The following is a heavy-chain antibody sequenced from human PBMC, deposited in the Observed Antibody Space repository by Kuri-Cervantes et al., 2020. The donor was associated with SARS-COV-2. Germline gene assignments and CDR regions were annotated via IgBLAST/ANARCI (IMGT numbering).Heavy chain of an antibody. D-gene: IGHD2-15*01. V-gene: IGHV1-69*13. CDR3: TRPKGYCSGGSCYLKLDY. J-gene: IGHJ4*02. CDR1: GGTFSSYG. CDR2: IIPMFGTV. Sequence: SVKVSCKASGGTFSSYGISWVRQAPGQGLEWMGGIIPMFGTVNYAQKFQGRVTITADESTTTAYMELSSLRSDDTAVYYCTRPKGYCSGGSCYLKLDYWGQGTLVT.